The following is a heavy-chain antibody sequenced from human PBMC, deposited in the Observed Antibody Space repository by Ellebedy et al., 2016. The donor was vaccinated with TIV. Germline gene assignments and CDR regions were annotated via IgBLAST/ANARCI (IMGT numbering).Heavy chain of an antibody. V-gene: IGHV1-2*04. J-gene: IGHJ6*02. CDR3: ARGMGITTVYYYFAMDV. CDR1: GYTFTDDY. CDR2: INPNIGDT. Sequence: AASVKVSCKASGYTFTDDYIHWVRQAPGQGREWMGWINPNIGDTNYAQKFQGWVTMTWDTSISTAYMELSRLRSDDKAVYYCARGMGITTVYYYFAMDVWGHGTTVTVSS. D-gene: IGHD3-22*01.